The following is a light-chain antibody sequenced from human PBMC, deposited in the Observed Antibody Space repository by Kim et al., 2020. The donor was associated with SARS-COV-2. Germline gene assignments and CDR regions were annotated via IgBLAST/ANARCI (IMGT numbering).Light chain of an antibody. CDR3: NSRDSSGNHLVV. J-gene: IGLJ2*01. CDR1: SLRSYY. Sequence: LGQTVRNTCQGDSLRSYYASWYQQKPGQAPVLVIYGKNNRPSGIPDRFSGSSSGNTASLTITGAQAEDEADYYCNSRDSSGNHLVVFGGGTKLTVL. CDR2: GKN. V-gene: IGLV3-19*01.